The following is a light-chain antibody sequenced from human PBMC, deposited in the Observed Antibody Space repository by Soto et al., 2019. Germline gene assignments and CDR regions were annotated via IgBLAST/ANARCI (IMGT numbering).Light chain of an antibody. J-gene: IGKJ2*01. Sequence: DIQMTQSPSTLSASVGDRVTITCRASQSISSWLAWYQQKPGKAPKLLIYKASSLESGVPSRFSGSGSGTEFTLTISSLQPDDFATYYCQQHNSYSTFGQGTKLEIK. CDR2: KAS. V-gene: IGKV1-5*03. CDR3: QQHNSYST. CDR1: QSISSW.